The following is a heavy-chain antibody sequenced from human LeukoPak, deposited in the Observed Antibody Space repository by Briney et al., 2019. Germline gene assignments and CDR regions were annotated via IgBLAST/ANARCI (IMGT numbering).Heavy chain of an antibody. D-gene: IGHD2-15*01. V-gene: IGHV1-8*03. CDR3: ARVGGSPDY. J-gene: IGHJ4*02. CDR1: GYTFTRYD. CDR2: MNTKSGNT. Sequence: ASVKVSCKASGYTFTRYDINWVRQATGQGLEWMGWMNTKSGNTGHAQKFQGRVTITRDTSISTVYMELSSLRSEDTAVYFCARVGGSPDYWGQGTLVTVSS.